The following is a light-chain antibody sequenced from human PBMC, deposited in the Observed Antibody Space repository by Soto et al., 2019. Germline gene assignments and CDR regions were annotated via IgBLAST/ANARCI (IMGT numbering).Light chain of an antibody. CDR1: QSISNW. V-gene: IGKV1-5*01. CDR3: QQYDSFSYT. J-gene: IGKJ2*01. Sequence: DIQMTQSPSTLSASVGDRVTITCRASQSISNWLAWYQQKPGKAPKLLIYDASSLETGVPSRFGGSGSGTEFTLTISSLQPDDFATYFCQQYDSFSYTFGQGTKLEFK. CDR2: DAS.